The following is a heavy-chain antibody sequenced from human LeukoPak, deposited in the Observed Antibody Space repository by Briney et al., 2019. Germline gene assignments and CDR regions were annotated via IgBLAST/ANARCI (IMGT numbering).Heavy chain of an antibody. V-gene: IGHV3-30-3*01. Sequence: PGGSLRLSCAASGFTFSSYAMSWVRQAPGKGLEWMAVISYDGSNKYYADSVKGRFTISRDNSKNTLYLQMNSLRAEDTAVYYCARDWFGELYLGYAFDIWGQGTMVTVSS. CDR3: ARDWFGELYLGYAFDI. J-gene: IGHJ3*02. CDR2: ISYDGSNK. D-gene: IGHD3-10*01. CDR1: GFTFSSYA.